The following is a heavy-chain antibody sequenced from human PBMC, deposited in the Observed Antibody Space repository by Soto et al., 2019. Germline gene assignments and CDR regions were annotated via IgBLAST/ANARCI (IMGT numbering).Heavy chain of an antibody. CDR1: GFTFSRYW. CDR2: IKTDGTIT. CDR3: ARFWFRSDGSNAHFDS. Sequence: EVQVVESGGGLVQPGGSLRLSCAASGFTFSRYWMHWVRQVPGKGLEWVSRIKTDGTITAYAASVTGRFIISRDNAQNMLFLQMSSLRAEDTAVYYCARFWFRSDGSNAHFDSWGQGTLVTVSS. V-gene: IGHV3-74*01. D-gene: IGHD2-15*01. J-gene: IGHJ4*02.